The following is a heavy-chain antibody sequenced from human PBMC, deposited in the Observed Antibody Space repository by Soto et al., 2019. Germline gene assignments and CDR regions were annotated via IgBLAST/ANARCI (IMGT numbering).Heavy chain of an antibody. J-gene: IGHJ6*02. CDR3: ARVMGIAVAGTSNYYGMDV. CDR1: GYTFTGYY. CDR2: INPNSGGT. D-gene: IGHD6-19*01. V-gene: IGHV1-2*02. Sequence: QVQLVQSGAEVKKPGASVKVSCKASGYTFTGYYMHWVRQAPGQGLEWMGWINPNSGGTNYAQKFQGRVTMTRDTSISTAYMELSRLRSDDTAVYYCARVMGIAVAGTSNYYGMDVWGQGTTVTVSS.